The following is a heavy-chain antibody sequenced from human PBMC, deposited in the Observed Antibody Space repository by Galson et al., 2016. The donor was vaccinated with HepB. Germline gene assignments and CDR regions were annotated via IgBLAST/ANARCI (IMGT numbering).Heavy chain of an antibody. CDR1: GYNFTHHW. D-gene: IGHD3-10*01. V-gene: IGHV5-51*01. CDR2: IYPGDSDT. CDR3: ARQIDMTGNP. Sequence: QSGAEVTKPGESLKISCKGSGYNFTHHWIGWVRQMPGKGLEWMGLIYPGDSDTRYSPTFQGQVTMSVDKSISTAYLQWSSLKAADSAMYFCARQIDMTGNPWGQGTLVTVSS. J-gene: IGHJ5*02.